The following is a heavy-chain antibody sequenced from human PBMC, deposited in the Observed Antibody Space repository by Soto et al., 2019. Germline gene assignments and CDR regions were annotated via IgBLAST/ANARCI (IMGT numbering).Heavy chain of an antibody. J-gene: IGHJ4*02. V-gene: IGHV4-30-4*01. CDR2: IYYSGST. Sequence: SETLSLTCTVSGGSISSGDYYWSWIRQPPGKGLEWIGYIYYSGSTYYNPSLKSRVTISVDTSKNQFSLKLSSVTAADTAVYYCARVKDSSGYYCDYWGQGTLVTVSS. CDR1: GGSISSGDYY. CDR3: ARVKDSSGYYCDY. D-gene: IGHD3-22*01.